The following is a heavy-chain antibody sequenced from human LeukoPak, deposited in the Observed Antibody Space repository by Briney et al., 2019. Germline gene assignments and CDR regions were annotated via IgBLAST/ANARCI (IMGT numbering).Heavy chain of an antibody. V-gene: IGHV3-64*01. CDR3: ARDRYYDFWSGYPLPVDYYCYYMDV. CDR1: GFTFSSYA. CDR2: ISSNGGST. D-gene: IGHD3-3*01. Sequence: GGSLRLSCAASGFTFSSYAMHWVRQAPGKGLEYVSAISSNGGSTYYANSVKGRFTISRDNSKNRLYLQMGSLRAEDMAVYYCARDRYYDFWSGYPLPVDYYCYYMDVWGKGTTVTVSS. J-gene: IGHJ6*03.